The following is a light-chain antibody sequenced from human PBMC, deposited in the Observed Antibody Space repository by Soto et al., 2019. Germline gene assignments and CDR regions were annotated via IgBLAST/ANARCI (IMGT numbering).Light chain of an antibody. Sequence: QSALTQPRSVSGSPGQSVTISCTGTRSDVGGYNFVSWYQQHPGKAPKVMIYDVTKRPSGVPDRFSGSKSGNTASLTISGLQAEDEADYSCCSYSGPYSYVFGRGTKLTVL. CDR3: CSYSGPYSYV. CDR2: DVT. V-gene: IGLV2-11*01. CDR1: RSDVGGYNF. J-gene: IGLJ1*01.